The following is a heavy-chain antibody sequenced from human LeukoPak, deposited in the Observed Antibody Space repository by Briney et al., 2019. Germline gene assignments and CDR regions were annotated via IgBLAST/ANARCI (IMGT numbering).Heavy chain of an antibody. CDR3: ARDLGGGAYYDILTGYFWFDP. J-gene: IGHJ5*02. CDR2: IYYSGST. D-gene: IGHD3-9*01. Sequence: SETLSLTCTVSGGSISSSSYYWGWIRQPPGKGLEWIGSIYYSGSTYYNPSLKSRVTISVDTSKNQFSLKLSSVTAADTAVYYCARDLGGGAYYDILTGYFWFDPWGQGTLVTVSS. CDR1: GGSISSSSYY. V-gene: IGHV4-39*07.